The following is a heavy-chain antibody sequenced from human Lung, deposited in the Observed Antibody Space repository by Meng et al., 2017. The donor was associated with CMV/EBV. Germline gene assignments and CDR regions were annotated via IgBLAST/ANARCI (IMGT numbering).Heavy chain of an antibody. CDR2: IVPIFGTA. CDR1: SFGSYD. V-gene: IGHV1-69*05. J-gene: IGHJ4*02. Sequence: SFGSYDISWVREAPGPRLEWMGGIVPIFGTANSAQKFQGRVTIPTDESTGTAYMELSSLRSEDTAVYYCARVRSRDYGDFYAHFDYWGQGTLVTVSS. CDR3: ARVRSRDYGDFYAHFDY. D-gene: IGHD4-17*01.